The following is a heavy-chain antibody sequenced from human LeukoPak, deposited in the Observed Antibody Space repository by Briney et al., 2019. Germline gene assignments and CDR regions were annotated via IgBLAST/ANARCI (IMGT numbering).Heavy chain of an antibody. CDR2: IYHSGST. Sequence: SETLSLTCTVSGGSISSGGYYWNWVRQPPGKGLEWIGYIYHSGSTYYNPSLKSRVTISVDRSKNQFSLKLSSVTAADTAVYYCASGDYCSTTSCPELDAFDIWGQGTMVTVSS. D-gene: IGHD2-2*01. J-gene: IGHJ3*02. CDR1: GGSISSGGYY. V-gene: IGHV4-30-2*01. CDR3: ASGDYCSTTSCPELDAFDI.